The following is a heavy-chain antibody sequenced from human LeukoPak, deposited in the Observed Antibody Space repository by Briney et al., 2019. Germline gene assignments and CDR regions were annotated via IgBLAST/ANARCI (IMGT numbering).Heavy chain of an antibody. CDR3: ARSRGPSGSFDI. CDR2: IYYSGST. D-gene: IGHD3-10*01. V-gene: IGHV4-59*01. J-gene: IGHJ3*02. CDR1: GGSISSYY. Sequence: PSETLSLTCTVSGGSISSYYWSWIRQPPGKGLEWIGYIYYSGSTNYNPSLKSRVTISVDTSKNQFSLKLSSVTAADTAVYYCARSRGPSGSFDIWGQGTMVTVSS.